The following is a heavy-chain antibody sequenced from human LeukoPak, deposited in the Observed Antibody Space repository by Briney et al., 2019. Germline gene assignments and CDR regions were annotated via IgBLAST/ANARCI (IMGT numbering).Heavy chain of an antibody. J-gene: IGHJ4*02. CDR2: ISAYNGNT. Sequence: ASVTVSCKASGYTFTSYGISWVRQAPGQGLEWMGWISAYNGNTNYAQKLQGRVIMTTDTSTSTAYMELRSLRSDDTAVYYCAREMHTATVWPSDYWGQGTLVTVSS. CDR1: GYTFTSYG. CDR3: AREMHTATVWPSDY. V-gene: IGHV1-18*01. D-gene: IGHD5-18*01.